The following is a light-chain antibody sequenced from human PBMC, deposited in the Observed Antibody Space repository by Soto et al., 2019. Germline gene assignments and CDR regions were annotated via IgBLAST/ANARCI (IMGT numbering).Light chain of an antibody. V-gene: IGLV1-44*01. Sequence: QSVLTQPPSASGTPGQRVTISCSGSSSNIGSNTVNWYQQLPGTAPKLLIYSNNQRPSGVPDRFSGSKSGTSASLAISGLQSEDEADYYCAVWDDSLNGHVFGGGTKVTVL. CDR3: AVWDDSLNGHV. CDR2: SNN. CDR1: SSNIGSNT. J-gene: IGLJ2*01.